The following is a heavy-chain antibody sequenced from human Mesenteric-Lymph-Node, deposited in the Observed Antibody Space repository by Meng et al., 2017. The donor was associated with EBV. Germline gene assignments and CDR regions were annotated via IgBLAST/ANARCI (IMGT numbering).Heavy chain of an antibody. CDR1: GGSFSGYY. V-gene: IGHV4-34*01. Sequence: QRQLHGVGQGLWRPSGTLSLPCAVYGGSFSGYYWSWIRQPPGKGLEWIGEINHSGSTNYNPSLKSRVTISVDTSKNQFSLKLSSVTAADTAVYYCARGEKGPIDYWGQGTLVTVSS. CDR2: INHSGST. J-gene: IGHJ4*02. CDR3: ARGEKGPIDY.